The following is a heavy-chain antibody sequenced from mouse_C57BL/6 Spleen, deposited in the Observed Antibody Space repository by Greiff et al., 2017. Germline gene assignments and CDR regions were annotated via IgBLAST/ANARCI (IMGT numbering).Heavy chain of an antibody. D-gene: IGHD4-1*02. J-gene: IGHJ3*01. Sequence: EVQLVESGGGLVKPGGSLKLSCAASGFTFSDYGMPWVRQAPEKGLEWVAYISSGSSTIYYADTVKGRFTISRDNAKNTLFLQMTSLRSEDTAMYYCARQLGKRPFAYWGQGTLVTVSA. CDR3: ARQLGKRPFAY. CDR1: GFTFSDYG. V-gene: IGHV5-17*01. CDR2: ISSGSSTI.